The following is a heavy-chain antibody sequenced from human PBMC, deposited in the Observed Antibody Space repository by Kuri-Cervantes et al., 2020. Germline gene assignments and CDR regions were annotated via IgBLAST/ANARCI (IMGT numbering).Heavy chain of an antibody. V-gene: IGHV1-18*01. Sequence: ASVKVSCKASGYTFTSYGISWVRQAPGQGFEWMGWISAYNGDTNYAQKLQGRVTMTTDTSTSTAYMELSSLRSEDTAVYYCARVEGIAAAGKYYFDYWGQGTLVNVSS. CDR3: ARVEGIAAAGKYYFDY. CDR2: ISAYNGDT. CDR1: GYTFTSYG. D-gene: IGHD6-13*01. J-gene: IGHJ4*02.